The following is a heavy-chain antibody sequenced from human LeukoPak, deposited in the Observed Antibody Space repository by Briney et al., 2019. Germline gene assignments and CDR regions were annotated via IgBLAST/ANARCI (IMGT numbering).Heavy chain of an antibody. J-gene: IGHJ6*02. CDR1: GGYISSYY. CDR3: AWSSSWYGMDV. D-gene: IGHD6-13*01. CDR2: IYNSGST. V-gene: IGHV4-4*09. Sequence: SDTLSLTCTVCGGYISSYYWSWLRQPPGKGLEWSGYIYNSGSTNYDPSFKSRFTISVDTSKNQFSLKLSSVTSADTAGYYCAWSSSWYGMDVWGQGTTVTVSS.